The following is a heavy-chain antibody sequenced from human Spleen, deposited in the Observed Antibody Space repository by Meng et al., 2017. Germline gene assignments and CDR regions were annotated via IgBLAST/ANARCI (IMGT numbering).Heavy chain of an antibody. Sequence: GESLKISCAASGFTVSSNYMSWVRQAPGKGLEWVANIKQDGSEKYYVDSVKGRFTISRDNAKKSMYLQMNSLRAEDTAVYYCARGRRTMPPTYSSGRDSFDIWGQGTMVTVSS. D-gene: IGHD3-22*01. CDR2: IKQDGSEK. CDR1: GFTVSSNY. V-gene: IGHV3-7*01. CDR3: ARGRRTMPPTYSSGRDSFDI. J-gene: IGHJ3*02.